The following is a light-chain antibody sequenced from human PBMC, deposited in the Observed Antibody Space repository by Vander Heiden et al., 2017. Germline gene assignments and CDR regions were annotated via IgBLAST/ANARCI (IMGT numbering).Light chain of an antibody. CDR3: QHDHSYPYT. J-gene: IGKJ2*01. Sequence: DIQMTQSPSTLSASVGDRVTITCRASQSISSWLAWYQQKPGKAPKLLIYKASFLETGVPSRFNGSGSGTEFTLTINSLQPDDFATYYCQHDHSYPYTFGQGTKMEIK. V-gene: IGKV1-5*03. CDR2: KAS. CDR1: QSISSW.